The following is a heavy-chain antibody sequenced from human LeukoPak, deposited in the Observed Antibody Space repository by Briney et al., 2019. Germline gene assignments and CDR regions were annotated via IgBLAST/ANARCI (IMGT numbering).Heavy chain of an antibody. CDR2: IGTAGDT. Sequence: GGSLRLSCAASGFTFSSYDMHWVRQATGKGLEWVSAIGTAGDTYYPGSVKGRFTISRDNSKNTLYLQMNSLRAEDTAVYYCAKDPAATVTTVDYYYYYMDVWGKGTTVTISS. J-gene: IGHJ6*03. V-gene: IGHV3-13*01. D-gene: IGHD4-23*01. CDR1: GFTFSSYD. CDR3: AKDPAATVTTVDYYYYYMDV.